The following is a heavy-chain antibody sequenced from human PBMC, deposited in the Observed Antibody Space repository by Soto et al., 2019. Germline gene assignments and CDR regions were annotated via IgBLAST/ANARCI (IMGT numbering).Heavy chain of an antibody. D-gene: IGHD3-22*01. V-gene: IGHV5-51*01. J-gene: IGHJ4*02. Sequence: PGESLKISCKGSGYSFTNYWIGWVRQMPGKGLEWMGIIYPGDSDTRYSPSFQGQVTISADKSISTAHLQWYDLKASDSAMYYCARHIGAYYDNNGYSYFDYWGQGTRVTVSS. CDR2: IYPGDSDT. CDR1: GYSFTNYW. CDR3: ARHIGAYYDNNGYSYFDY.